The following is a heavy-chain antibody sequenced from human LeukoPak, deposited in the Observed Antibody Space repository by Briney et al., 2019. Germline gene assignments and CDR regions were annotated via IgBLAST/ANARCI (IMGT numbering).Heavy chain of an antibody. V-gene: IGHV4-61*02. D-gene: IGHD2-2*02. CDR3: ARDGYCSSTSCYNPLAYYYYYMDV. CDR1: GGSISSGSYY. J-gene: IGHJ6*03. Sequence: PSETLSLTCTVSGGSISSGSYYWSWIRQPAGKGLEWIGRIYTSGSTNYNPSLKSRVTISVDTSKNQFSLKLSSVTAADTAVYYCARDGYCSSTSCYNPLAYYYYYMDVWGKGTTVTVSS. CDR2: IYTSGST.